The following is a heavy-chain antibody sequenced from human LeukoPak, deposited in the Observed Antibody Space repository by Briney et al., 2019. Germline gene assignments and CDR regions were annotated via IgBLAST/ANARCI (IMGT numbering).Heavy chain of an antibody. V-gene: IGHV5-51*01. CDR1: ADDFTNHW. CDR3: ARHYRLSKGGFDY. J-gene: IGHJ4*02. D-gene: IGHD3-16*02. CDR2: IYSGDSNT. Sequence: GESLKISCQASADDFTNHWIGWVRQMPGKGLEWMGLIYSGDSNTMYSPSFQGQVTMSVDKSTSTAYLQWNSLKASDTAMYYCARHYRLSKGGFDYWGQGTLVAVSS.